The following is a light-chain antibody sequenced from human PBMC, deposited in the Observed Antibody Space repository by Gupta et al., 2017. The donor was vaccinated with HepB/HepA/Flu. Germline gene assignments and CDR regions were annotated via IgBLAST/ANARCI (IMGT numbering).Light chain of an antibody. CDR1: QSLVFSDRNTF. Sequence: DVVFNQSPIFLPVTFGTQAHIHCRSSQSLVFSDRNTFLHCIQQRPGQSPRRLLYQVSKRDSGVSERFSGSWSGTYFTLIISMVEAEDVAIYYCVQGTLWPTFGGGTKVESK. CDR2: QVS. J-gene: IGKJ4*01. CDR3: VQGTLWPT. V-gene: IGKV2-30*01.